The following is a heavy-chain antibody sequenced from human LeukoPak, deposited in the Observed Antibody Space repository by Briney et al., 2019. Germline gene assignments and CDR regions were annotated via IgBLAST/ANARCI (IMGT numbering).Heavy chain of an antibody. CDR2: ISSSGSTI. D-gene: IGHD6-19*01. Sequence: GGSLRPCCAASGFTFSSYEMNWVRQAPGKGLEWVSYISSSGSTIYYADSVKGRFTISRDNAKNSLYLQMNSLRAEDTAVYYCARADSSGWGSLDYWGQGTLVTVSS. CDR3: ARADSSGWGSLDY. V-gene: IGHV3-48*03. J-gene: IGHJ4*02. CDR1: GFTFSSYE.